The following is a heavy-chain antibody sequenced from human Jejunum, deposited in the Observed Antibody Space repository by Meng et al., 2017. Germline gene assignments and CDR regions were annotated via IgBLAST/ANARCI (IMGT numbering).Heavy chain of an antibody. CDR3: ARESQDSMDV. Sequence: SLKISCAASGFIVSSYEMNWVRPAPRKGLEWISYMSETGGRIYYADSVKGRFTISRDNAKNSLYLQMNSLKVEDTAIYYCARESQDSMDVWGQGTTVTGSS. J-gene: IGHJ6*02. V-gene: IGHV3-48*03. CDR2: MSETGGRI. CDR1: GFIVSSYE.